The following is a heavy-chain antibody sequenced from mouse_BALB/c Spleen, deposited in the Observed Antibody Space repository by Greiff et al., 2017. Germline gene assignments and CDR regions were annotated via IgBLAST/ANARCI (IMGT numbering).Heavy chain of an antibody. Sequence: QVQLQQSGPGLVAPSQSLSITCTVSGFSLTSYGVHWVRQPPGKGLEWLGVIWAGGSTNYNSALMSRLSISKDNSKSQVFLKMNSLQTDDTAMYYCARDNWYGNHYYAMDYWGQGTSGTVSS. CDR1: GFSLTSYG. CDR2: IWAGGST. J-gene: IGHJ4*01. D-gene: IGHD2-10*02. V-gene: IGHV2-9*02. CDR3: ARDNWYGNHYYAMDY.